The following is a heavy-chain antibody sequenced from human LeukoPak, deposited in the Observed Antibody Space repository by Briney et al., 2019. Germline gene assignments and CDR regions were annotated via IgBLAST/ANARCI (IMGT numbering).Heavy chain of an antibody. Sequence: GGSLRLSCAASGFTFSSYAMSWVRQAPGKGLGWVSAISGSGGSTYYADSVKGRFTISRDNSKNTLYLQMNSLRAEDTAVYYCAKDKIKSVLGTSCSDYWGQGTLVTVSS. CDR3: AKDKIKSVLGTSCSDY. CDR1: GFTFSSYA. CDR2: ISGSGGST. D-gene: IGHD2-2*01. J-gene: IGHJ4*02. V-gene: IGHV3-23*01.